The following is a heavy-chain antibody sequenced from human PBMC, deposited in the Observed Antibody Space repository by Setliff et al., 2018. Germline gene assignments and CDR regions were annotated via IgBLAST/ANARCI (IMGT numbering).Heavy chain of an antibody. D-gene: IGHD2-15*01. CDR2: IYHSGST. CDR3: ARERRGGGSPAIPINWFDP. J-gene: IGHJ5*02. V-gene: IGHV4-4*02. Sequence: PSETLSLTCAVSGGSISSSNWWSWVRQPPGKGLEWIGEIYHSGSTNYNPSLKSRVTISVDKSKNQFPLKLSSVTAADTAVYYCARERRGGGSPAIPINWFDPWGQGTLVTVSS. CDR1: GGSISSSNW.